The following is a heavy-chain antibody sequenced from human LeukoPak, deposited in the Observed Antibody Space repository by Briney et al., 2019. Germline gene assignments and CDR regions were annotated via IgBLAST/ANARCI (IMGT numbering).Heavy chain of an antibody. Sequence: SETLSLTCTLSGRSTSSSYWNWIRQPPGKGLGWIGCIYYSGSSNSNPSLKSRVTMSVDTSKNQFSLKLSSVTAADTAVYYCARGLIAAAGTPAVLYYAMDVWGQGTTVSVSS. V-gene: IGHV4-59*01. J-gene: IGHJ6*02. D-gene: IGHD6-13*01. CDR1: GRSTSSSY. CDR2: IYYSGSS. CDR3: ARGLIAAAGTPAVLYYAMDV.